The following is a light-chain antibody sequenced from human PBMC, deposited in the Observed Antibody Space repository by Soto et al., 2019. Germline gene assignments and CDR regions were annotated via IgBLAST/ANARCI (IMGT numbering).Light chain of an antibody. CDR2: EDD. Sequence: QSALTQPASVSGSPGQSITISCTGTSSDDGSYNLVSWYQQYPGKAPKLMIYEDDERPSGVSNRFSGSKSGNTAALTISGLQAEEEADYYFYSYAGRSTYVFGGGTTLTV. V-gene: IGLV2-23*01. J-gene: IGLJ2*01. CDR3: YSYAGRSTYV. CDR1: SSDDGSYNL.